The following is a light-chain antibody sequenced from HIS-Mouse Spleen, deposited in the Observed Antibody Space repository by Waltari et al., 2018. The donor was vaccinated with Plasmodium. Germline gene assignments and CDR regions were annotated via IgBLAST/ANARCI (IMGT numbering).Light chain of an antibody. CDR3: SSYAGSNNLV. J-gene: IGLJ2*01. CDR2: EVS. V-gene: IGLV2-8*01. CDR1: SSDVGGYNY. Sequence: QSALTQPPSASGSPGQSVTISCTGTSSDVGGYNYVSWYQQHPGKAPKLMIYEVSKQPSGIPDSISGSKSGNTAALTVSGLQAEDEADYYCSSYAGSNNLVFGGGTKLTVL.